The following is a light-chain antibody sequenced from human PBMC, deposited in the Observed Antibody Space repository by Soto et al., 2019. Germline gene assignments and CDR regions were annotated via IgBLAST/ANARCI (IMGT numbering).Light chain of an antibody. CDR1: SSDVGGYSY. V-gene: IGLV2-14*01. CDR3: SSYTPSSTYV. J-gene: IGLJ1*01. Sequence: QSALTQPASVSGSPGQSIAISCTGTSSDVGGYSYVSWYQQQPDKAPKLVISDVSNRPSGVSDRFSGSKSGNTASLTISVLQNEDEADYYCSSYTPSSTYVFGTGTKLTVL. CDR2: DVS.